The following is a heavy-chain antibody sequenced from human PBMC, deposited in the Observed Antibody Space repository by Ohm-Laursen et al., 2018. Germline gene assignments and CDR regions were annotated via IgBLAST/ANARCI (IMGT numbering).Heavy chain of an antibody. J-gene: IGHJ6*02. Sequence: GSLRLSCTASGFTFSDYYMSWIRQAPGKGLEWVSYISSSGSTIYYADSVKGRFTISRDNAKNSLYLQMNSLRAEDTAVYYCARARPPTYYYGMDVWGQGTTVTVSS. D-gene: IGHD6-6*01. V-gene: IGHV3-11*01. CDR3: ARARPPTYYYGMDV. CDR1: GFTFSDYY. CDR2: ISSSGSTI.